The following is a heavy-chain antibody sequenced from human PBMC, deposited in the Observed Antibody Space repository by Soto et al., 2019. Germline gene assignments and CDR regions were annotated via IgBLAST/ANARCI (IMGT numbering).Heavy chain of an antibody. CDR1: GFTVSSKY. D-gene: IGHD6-19*01. Sequence: EVQLVESGGGLIQPGGSLRLSCAASGFTVSSKYMTWVRQAPGKGLEWVSVIYGGGTTYYADSVKGRFTISRDNSKNTLYLQVNSLRAEDTAVYYCVQTTGWPGFDFWGQGTWSPSPQ. CDR2: IYGGGTT. CDR3: VQTTGWPGFDF. V-gene: IGHV3-53*01. J-gene: IGHJ4*02.